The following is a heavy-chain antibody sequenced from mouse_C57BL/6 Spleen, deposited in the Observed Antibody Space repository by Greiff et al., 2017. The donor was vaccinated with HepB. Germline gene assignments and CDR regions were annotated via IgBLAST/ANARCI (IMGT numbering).Heavy chain of an antibody. CDR3: ARELPFAY. D-gene: IGHD1-3*01. Sequence: EVKVVESVGGLVKPGGSLKLSCAASGFTFSSYAMSWVRQTPEKRLEWVATISDGGSYTYYPDNVKGRFTISRDNAKNNLYLQLSHLTSEDTAMYYCARELPFAYWGQGTTLTVSS. J-gene: IGHJ2*01. CDR2: ISDGGSYT. CDR1: GFTFSSYA. V-gene: IGHV5-4*03.